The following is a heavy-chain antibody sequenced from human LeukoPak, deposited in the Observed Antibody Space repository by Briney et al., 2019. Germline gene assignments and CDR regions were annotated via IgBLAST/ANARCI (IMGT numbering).Heavy chain of an antibody. J-gene: IGHJ5*02. Sequence: PGGSLRLSCAASGFTFSSYSMNWVRQAPGKGLEWALYISSSSSTIYYADSEKGRFTISRYNAKNSLYLQMNSLRAEDTAVYYCARETRDGYNEGGFDPWGQGTLVTVSS. V-gene: IGHV3-48*04. D-gene: IGHD5-24*01. CDR1: GFTFSSYS. CDR3: ARETRDGYNEGGFDP. CDR2: ISSSSSTI.